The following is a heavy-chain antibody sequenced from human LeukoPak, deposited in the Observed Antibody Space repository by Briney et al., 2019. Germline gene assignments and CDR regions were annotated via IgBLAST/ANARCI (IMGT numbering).Heavy chain of an antibody. J-gene: IGHJ3*02. V-gene: IGHV1-18*01. CDR1: GYTFNNFG. CDR2: INAYNGDT. D-gene: IGHD1-26*01. Sequence: ASVKVSCKASGYTFNNFGISWVRQAPGQGLEWLGWINAYNGDTNYAQKFQGRVILSTDTSTDTAYMEMRGLRSDDTAVYFCARDGFIGSAGVFDIWGQGTMVTVSS. CDR3: ARDGFIGSAGVFDI.